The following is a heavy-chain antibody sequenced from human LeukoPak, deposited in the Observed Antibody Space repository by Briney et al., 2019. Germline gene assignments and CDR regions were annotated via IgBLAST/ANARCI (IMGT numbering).Heavy chain of an antibody. CDR2: ISAYNGNT. CDR3: ARVAYCGGDCYRLTDY. Sequence: GASVTVSCKASGYTFTSYGISWVRQAPGQGLEWMGWISAYNGNTNYAQKLQGRVTMTTDTSTSTAYMELRSLRSDDTAVYYCARVAYCGGDCYRLTDYWGQGTLVTVSS. CDR1: GYTFTSYG. D-gene: IGHD2-21*02. V-gene: IGHV1-18*01. J-gene: IGHJ4*02.